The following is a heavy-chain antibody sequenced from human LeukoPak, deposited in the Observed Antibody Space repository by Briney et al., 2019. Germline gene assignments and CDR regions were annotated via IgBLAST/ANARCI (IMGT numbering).Heavy chain of an antibody. CDR1: GGSISSSNYY. CDR3: ARQKASSSWYYFDL. CDR2: LYYTGST. Sequence: SETLSLTCTVSGGSISSSNYYWGWIRQPPGKGLEWIGSLYYTGSTYSNPFLKSRVTISVDTSKNQFSLKLSSVTAADTALYFCARQKASSSWYYFDLWGQGTLVTVSS. J-gene: IGHJ4*02. D-gene: IGHD6-13*01. V-gene: IGHV4-39*01.